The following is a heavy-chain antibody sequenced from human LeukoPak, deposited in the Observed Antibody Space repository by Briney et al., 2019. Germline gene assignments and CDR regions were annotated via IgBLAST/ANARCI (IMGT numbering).Heavy chain of an antibody. J-gene: IGHJ4*02. CDR3: ARARVTWYYFDY. CDR2: IYYSGST. V-gene: IGHV4-61*05. CDR1: GGSISSSSYY. Sequence: SETLSLTCTVSGGSISSSSYYWGWIRQPPGKGLEWIGYIYYSGSTNYNPSLKSRVTISVDTSKNQFSLKLSSVTAADTAVYYCARARVTWYYFDYWGQGTLVTVSS. D-gene: IGHD2-21*02.